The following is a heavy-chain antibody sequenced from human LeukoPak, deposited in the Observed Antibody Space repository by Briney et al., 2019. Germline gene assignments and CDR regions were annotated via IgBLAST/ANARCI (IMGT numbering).Heavy chain of an antibody. CDR2: VNDGGDNT. D-gene: IGHD6-19*01. J-gene: IGHJ4*02. V-gene: IGHV3-23*01. Sequence: PGGSLRLSCSASRFTFSSYAMSWVRQAPGKGLEWVSSVNDGGDNTYYADYLRGRFTVSRDNSRNTLWLQMNSLRAEDTAIYYCAKARGTTGWLPYFDYWGQGALVTVSS. CDR3: AKARGTTGWLPYFDY. CDR1: RFTFSSYA.